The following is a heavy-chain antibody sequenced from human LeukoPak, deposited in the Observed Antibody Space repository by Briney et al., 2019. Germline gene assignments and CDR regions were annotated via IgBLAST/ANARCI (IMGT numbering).Heavy chain of an antibody. CDR3: AKTRNTVVPAAIPWFDP. D-gene: IGHD2-2*02. CDR1: GFTFSSYG. J-gene: IGHJ5*02. V-gene: IGHV3-30*02. Sequence: PGGSLRLSCAASGFTFSSYGMHWVRQAPGKGLERVAFIRYDGSNKYYADSVKGRFTISRDNSKNTLYLQMNSLRAEDTAVYYCAKTRNTVVPAAIPWFDPWGQGTLVTVSS. CDR2: IRYDGSNK.